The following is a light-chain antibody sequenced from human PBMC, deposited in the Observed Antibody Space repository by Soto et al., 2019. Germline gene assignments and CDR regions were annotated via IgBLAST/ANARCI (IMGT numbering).Light chain of an antibody. Sequence: DIQMTQSPSSLSASVGDTVTITCRSSQGIIDYLAWYQQRPGKVPKLLIYAASTLQTGAPSRFSGSGAGTDFTLTIRSLQPEDVATYYCQKYDTAPQTFGQGTRVEIK. J-gene: IGKJ1*01. CDR2: AAS. V-gene: IGKV1-27*01. CDR3: QKYDTAPQT. CDR1: QGIIDY.